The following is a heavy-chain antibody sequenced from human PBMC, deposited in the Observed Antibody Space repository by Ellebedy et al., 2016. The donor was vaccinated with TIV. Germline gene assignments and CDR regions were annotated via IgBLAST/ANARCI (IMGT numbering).Heavy chain of an antibody. V-gene: IGHV3-48*04. D-gene: IGHD2-15*01. J-gene: IGHJ5*02. CDR1: GFTFSSYS. CDR2: ISSSSSSI. CDR3: ARVVVVGTSDWFDP. Sequence: GESLKISCAASGFTFSSYSMNWVRQAPGKGLEWVSYISSSSSSIYYADSVKGRFTISRDNAKNSLYLQMNSLRAEDTAVYYCARVVVVGTSDWFDPWGQGTLVTVSS.